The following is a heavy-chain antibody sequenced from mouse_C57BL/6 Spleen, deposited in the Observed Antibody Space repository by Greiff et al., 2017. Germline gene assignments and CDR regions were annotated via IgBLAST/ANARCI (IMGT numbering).Heavy chain of an antibody. CDR2: IDPENGDT. Sequence: EVQLQQSGAELVRPGASVKLSCTASGFNIKDDYMHWVKQRPEQGLEWIGWIDPENGDTEYAPQFPGKATITADASSNTADLYLNSLTSEDTAVYDCTTSTVVALDYWGQGTTPTVSS. J-gene: IGHJ2*01. CDR1: GFNIKDDY. D-gene: IGHD1-1*01. V-gene: IGHV14-4*01. CDR3: TTSTVVALDY.